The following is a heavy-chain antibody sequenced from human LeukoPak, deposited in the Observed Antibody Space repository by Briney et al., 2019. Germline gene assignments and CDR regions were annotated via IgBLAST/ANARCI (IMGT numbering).Heavy chain of an antibody. CDR2: IKQDGSEK. J-gene: IGHJ4*02. D-gene: IGHD3-22*01. CDR1: GFTFSNAW. Sequence: PGGSLRLSCAASGFTFSNAWMSWVRQAPGKGLEWVANIKQDGSEKYYVDSVKGRFTISRDNAKNSLYLQMNSLRAEDTAVYYCARESITMIVEDYWGQGTLVTVSS. V-gene: IGHV3-7*01. CDR3: ARESITMIVEDY.